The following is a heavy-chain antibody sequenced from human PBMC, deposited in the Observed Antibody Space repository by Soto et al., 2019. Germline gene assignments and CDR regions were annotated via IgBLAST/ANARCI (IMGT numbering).Heavy chain of an antibody. CDR3: ARRHYDILN. Sequence: SETLSLTCTVSGGSISSSSYYWGWIRQPPGKGLEWIGSIYYSGSTYYNPSLKSRVTISVDTSKNQFSLKLSSVTAADTAVYYCARRHYDILNWGQGTLVTVSS. V-gene: IGHV4-39*01. D-gene: IGHD3-9*01. CDR1: GGSISSSSYY. J-gene: IGHJ4*02. CDR2: IYYSGST.